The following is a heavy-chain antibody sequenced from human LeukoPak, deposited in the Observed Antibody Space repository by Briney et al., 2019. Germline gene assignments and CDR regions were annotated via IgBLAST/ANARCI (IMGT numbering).Heavy chain of an antibody. V-gene: IGHV3-30*18. Sequence: GGSLRLSCAASGFTFSSYGMHWVRQAPGKGLEWVAVISYDGSNKYYADSVKGRFTISRDNSKNTLYLQMNSLRAEDTAVYYCAKAPGQWLVQYYFDYWGQGTLVTVSS. CDR2: ISYDGSNK. CDR3: AKAPGQWLVQYYFDY. CDR1: GFTFSSYG. J-gene: IGHJ4*02. D-gene: IGHD6-19*01.